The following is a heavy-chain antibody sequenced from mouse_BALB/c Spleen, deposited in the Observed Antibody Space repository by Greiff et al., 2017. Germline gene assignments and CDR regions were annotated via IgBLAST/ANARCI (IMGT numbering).Heavy chain of an antibody. CDR2: IFPGSGNT. D-gene: IGHD3-1*01. J-gene: IGHJ4*01. Sequence: VQLQQSGPELVKPGASVKISCKASGYSFTSYYIHWVKQRPGQGLEWIGWIFPGSGNTKYNEKFKGKATLTADTSSSTAYMQLSSLTSEDSAVYFCARSGYYSAMDYWGQGTSVTVSS. CDR3: ARSGYYSAMDY. V-gene: IGHV1-66*01. CDR1: GYSFTSYY.